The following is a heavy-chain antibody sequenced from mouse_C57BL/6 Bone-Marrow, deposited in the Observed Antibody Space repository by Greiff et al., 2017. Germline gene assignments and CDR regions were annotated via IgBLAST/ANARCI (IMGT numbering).Heavy chain of an antibody. D-gene: IGHD1-1*01. V-gene: IGHV1-69*01. CDR2: IDPSDSYT. CDR1: GYTFTSYW. J-gene: IGHJ1*03. CDR3: ARGNYYGPYWYFDV. Sequence: QVQLQQPGAELVMPGASVKLSCKASGYTFTSYWMHWVKQRPGQGLEWIGEIDPSDSYTNYNQKFKGKSTLTVDKSSSTAYMQLGSLTSEDSAVYYCARGNYYGPYWYFDVWGTGTTVTVSS.